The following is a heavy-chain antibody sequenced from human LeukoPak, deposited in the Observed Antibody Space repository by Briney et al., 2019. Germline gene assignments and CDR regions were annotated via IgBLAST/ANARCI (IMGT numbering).Heavy chain of an antibody. CDR3: AKASPGGTRHGMDV. CDR2: ISTAGTNT. V-gene: IGHV3-23*01. Sequence: PGGSLRLSCAAFGLTFSNYAMTWVRQAPGKGLEWVSGISTAGTNTYYADSVKGRFTISRDNSKNTLYLQLNSLRAEDTAIYYCAKASPGGTRHGMDVWGQGTTVTVSS. J-gene: IGHJ6*02. CDR1: GLTFSNYA. D-gene: IGHD1-1*01.